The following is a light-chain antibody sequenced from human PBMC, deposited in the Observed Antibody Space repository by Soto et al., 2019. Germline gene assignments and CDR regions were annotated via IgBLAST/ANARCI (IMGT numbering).Light chain of an antibody. CDR1: SSDVGGYNY. J-gene: IGLJ7*01. Sequence: QSALTQPASVSGSPGQSITISCTGTSSDVGGYNYVSWYQQHPGKAPKLMIYEVSNRPSGVSNRFSGSKSGNTASLTISGLQAEDEADYYCATWDSRLSSTVFGGGTQLTVL. CDR2: EVS. CDR3: ATWDSRLSSTV. V-gene: IGLV2-14*01.